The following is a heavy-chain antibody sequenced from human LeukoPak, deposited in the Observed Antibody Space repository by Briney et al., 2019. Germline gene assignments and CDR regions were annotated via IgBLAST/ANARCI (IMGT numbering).Heavy chain of an antibody. D-gene: IGHD3-3*01. Sequence: GGSLRLSCAASGFTFSSYSRNWVRQAPGKGLEWVSSISSSSSYIYYADSVKGRFTIARDNAKNSLYLQMNSLRAEDTAVYYCARDIGPYYDFWSGFSDDAFDIWGQGTMVTVSS. V-gene: IGHV3-21*01. CDR1: GFTFSSYS. CDR2: ISSSSSYI. CDR3: ARDIGPYYDFWSGFSDDAFDI. J-gene: IGHJ3*02.